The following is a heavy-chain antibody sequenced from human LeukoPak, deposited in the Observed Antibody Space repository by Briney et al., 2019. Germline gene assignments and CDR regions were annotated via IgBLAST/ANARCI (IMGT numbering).Heavy chain of an antibody. CDR2: ISGSGGST. Sequence: GGSLRLSCAASGFTFSSYAMSWVRQAPGKGLEWVSAISGSGGSTYYADSVKGRSTISRDDSKNTLYLQMNSLRAEDTAVYYCATHHYDFWSGYYPSDYWGQGTLVTVSS. J-gene: IGHJ4*02. CDR1: GFTFSSYA. CDR3: ATHHYDFWSGYYPSDY. V-gene: IGHV3-23*01. D-gene: IGHD3-3*01.